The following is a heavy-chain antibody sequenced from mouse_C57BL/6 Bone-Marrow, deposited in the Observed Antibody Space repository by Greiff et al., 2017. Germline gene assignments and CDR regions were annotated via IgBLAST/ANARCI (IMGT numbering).Heavy chain of an antibody. Sequence: VQLQQSGAELVKPGASVKLSCKASGYTFTSYWMQWVKQRPGQGLEWIGEIDPSDSYTNYNQKFKGKATLTVDTSSSTAYMQLSSLTSEDSAVYYCARSHYWGQGTTLTVSS. J-gene: IGHJ2*01. V-gene: IGHV1-50*01. CDR2: IDPSDSYT. CDR1: GYTFTSYW. CDR3: ARSHY.